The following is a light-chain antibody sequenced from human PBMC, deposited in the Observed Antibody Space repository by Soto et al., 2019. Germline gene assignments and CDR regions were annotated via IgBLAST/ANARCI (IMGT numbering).Light chain of an antibody. CDR3: QQYGSSRT. V-gene: IGKV3-20*01. CDR1: QSVSSSY. CDR2: GVS. J-gene: IGKJ1*01. Sequence: EIVLTQSPGTLSLSPGERATLSCRASQSVSSSYLAWYQQKPGQAPRLLIYGVSSRATGIPDRFSGSGCGTDFTLTITRLEPEYFAVYYCQQYGSSRTFGQGTKVEIK.